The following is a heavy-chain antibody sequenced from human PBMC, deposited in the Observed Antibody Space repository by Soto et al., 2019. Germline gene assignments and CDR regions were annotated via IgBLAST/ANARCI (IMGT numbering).Heavy chain of an antibody. D-gene: IGHD3-22*01. CDR2: ISSSSSYI. CDR3: ARDKGYYDSSGYYRTPADY. Sequence: GGSLILSCAASGFTFSSYSMNWVRQAPGKGLEWVSSISSSSSYIYYADSVKGRFTISRDNAKNSLYLQMNSLRAEDTAVYYCARDKGYYDSSGYYRTPADYWGQGTLVTVSA. V-gene: IGHV3-21*01. CDR1: GFTFSSYS. J-gene: IGHJ4*02.